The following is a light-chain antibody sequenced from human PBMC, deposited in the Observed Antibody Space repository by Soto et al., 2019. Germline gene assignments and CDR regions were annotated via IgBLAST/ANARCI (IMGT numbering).Light chain of an antibody. CDR2: LNSDGSH. V-gene: IGLV4-69*01. CDR3: QTWSTGIPV. Sequence: QLVLTQSPSASASLGASVKLTCTLSSGHSSYAIAWHQQQPEKGPRYLMKLNSDGSHSKGDGIPDRFSGSSSGAERYLTISSHQSEDEADYYCQTWSTGIPVFGGGTKLTVL. CDR1: SGHSSYA. J-gene: IGLJ2*01.